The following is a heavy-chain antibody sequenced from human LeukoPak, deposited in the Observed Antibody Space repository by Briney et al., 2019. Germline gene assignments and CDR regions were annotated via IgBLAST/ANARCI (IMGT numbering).Heavy chain of an antibody. CDR2: ISWNSGSI. CDR1: GFTFDYYA. V-gene: IGHV3-9*03. CDR3: AKVATRYFDSSGYYSHYFDY. J-gene: IGHJ4*02. Sequence: LAGGSLRLSCAASGFTFDYYAMHWVRQAPGKGLEWVSGISWNSGSIGYADSVKGRFTISRDNAKNSLFLQMNSLRAEDMALYYCAKVATRYFDSSGYYSHYFDYWGQGALVTVSS. D-gene: IGHD3-22*01.